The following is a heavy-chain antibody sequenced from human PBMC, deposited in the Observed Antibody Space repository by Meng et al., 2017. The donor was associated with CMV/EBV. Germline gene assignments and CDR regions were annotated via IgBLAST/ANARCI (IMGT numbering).Heavy chain of an antibody. J-gene: IGHJ3*02. V-gene: IGHV2-5*01. CDR3: ASLGGYYDFWSGGGSKTDAFDI. Sequence: SGPTLVKPTQTLTLTCTFSGFSLSTSGVGVGWIRQPPGKALEWLALIYWNDDKRYSPSLKSRLTITKDTSKNQVVLIMTNMDPVDTATYYCASLGGYYDFWSGGGSKTDAFDIWGQGTMVTVSS. D-gene: IGHD3-3*01. CDR1: GFSLSTSGVG. CDR2: IYWNDDK.